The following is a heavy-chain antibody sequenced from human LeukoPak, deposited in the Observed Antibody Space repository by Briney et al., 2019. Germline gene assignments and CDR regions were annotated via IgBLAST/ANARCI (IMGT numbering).Heavy chain of an antibody. D-gene: IGHD3-10*01. CDR3: AGGVFMVRGAIRGFWDY. CDR1: GFTFSDYY. Sequence: GGSLRLSCAASGFTFSDYYMSWIRQAPGKGLEWVSYISSSGSTIYYADSVKGRFTISRDNAKNSLYLQMNSLRAEDTAVYYCAGGVFMVRGAIRGFWDYWGQGALVTVSS. CDR2: ISSSGSTI. J-gene: IGHJ4*02. V-gene: IGHV3-11*04.